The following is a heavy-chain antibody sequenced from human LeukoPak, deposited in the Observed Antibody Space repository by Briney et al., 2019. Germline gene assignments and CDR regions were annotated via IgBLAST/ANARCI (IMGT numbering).Heavy chain of an antibody. CDR3: ARGGIAAAGMSFDY. V-gene: IGHV3-33*01. D-gene: IGHD6-13*01. CDR2: IWYDGINK. J-gene: IGHJ4*02. Sequence: GGSLRLSCAVSGFTFSTYGMYWVRQAPGKGLEWVAVIWYDGINKYYADSVKGRFTISRDNSKNTLYLHMSSLRSEDTAVYYCARGGIAAAGMSFDYWGQGTLVTVCS. CDR1: GFTFSTYG.